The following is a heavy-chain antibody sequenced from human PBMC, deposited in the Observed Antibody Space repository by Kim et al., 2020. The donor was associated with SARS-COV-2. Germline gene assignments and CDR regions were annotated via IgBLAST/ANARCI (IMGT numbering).Heavy chain of an antibody. J-gene: IGHJ5*02. CDR1: GYTFTSYG. Sequence: ASVKVSCKASGYTFTSYGISWVRQAPGQGLEWMGWISAYNGNTNYAQKLQGRVTMTTDTSTSTAYMELRSLRSDDTAVYYCARDHGYYGSGSGFDPWGQGTLVTVSS. CDR3: ARDHGYYGSGSGFDP. D-gene: IGHD3-10*01. V-gene: IGHV1-18*01. CDR2: ISAYNGNT.